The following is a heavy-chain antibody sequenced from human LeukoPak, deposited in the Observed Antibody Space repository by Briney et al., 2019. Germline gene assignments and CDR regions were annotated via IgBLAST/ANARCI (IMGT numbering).Heavy chain of an antibody. CDR3: ATYLQSHPLDY. J-gene: IGHJ4*02. D-gene: IGHD2-2*01. CDR1: GFTFTSYP. CDR2: IIRSDGTT. Sequence: GGSLRLSCAASGFTFTSYPMTWVRQAPGKGLEWVSAIIRSDGTTHYADSVNGRFTISRDDSKNTLYLQMNSLRVEDTAVYYCATYLQSHPLDYWGQGTLVTVSS. V-gene: IGHV3-23*01.